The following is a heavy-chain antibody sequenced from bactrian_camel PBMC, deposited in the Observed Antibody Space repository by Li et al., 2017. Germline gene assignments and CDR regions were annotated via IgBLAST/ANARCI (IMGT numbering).Heavy chain of an antibody. Sequence: HVQLVESGGGSVQAGESLRLSCVVSGRDTSSKYSLGWFRQAAGKEREGVATIYTFGGSTSYADSVKGRFTISLDTAKTTTYLQMNSLKVEDTAMYYCAADHRCKIATLQIRDVTQAHWGQGTQVTVS. CDR2: IYTFGGST. V-gene: IGHV3S1*01. J-gene: IGHJ4*01. CDR1: GRDTSSKYS. D-gene: IGHD4*01. CDR3: AADHRCKIATLQIRDVTQAH.